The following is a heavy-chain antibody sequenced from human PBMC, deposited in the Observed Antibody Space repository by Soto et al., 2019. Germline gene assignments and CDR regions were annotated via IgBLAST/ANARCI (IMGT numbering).Heavy chain of an antibody. CDR1: GGSITDYY. D-gene: IGHD2-15*01. CDR3: ARDSGVVAATPAGNWFDP. J-gene: IGHJ5*02. CDR2: GYHSVSI. Sequence: LSLTCTVSGGSITDYYWSWIRQPPGKALEWIGYGYHSVSIHYNPSLKSRVTVSVDKSKNQFSLKLSSVTAADTAVYYCARDSGVVAATPAGNWFDPWGQGTLVTVSS. V-gene: IGHV4-59*12.